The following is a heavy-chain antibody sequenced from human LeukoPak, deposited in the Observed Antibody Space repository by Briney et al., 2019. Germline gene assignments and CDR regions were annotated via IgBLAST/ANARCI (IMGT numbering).Heavy chain of an antibody. CDR2: ISAYNGNT. V-gene: IGHV1-18*01. Sequence: ASVKVSCKASGGTFSSYAISWVRQAPGQGLEWMGWISAYNGNTNYAQKLQGRVTMTTDTSTSTAYMELRSLRSDDTAVYYCARALELLEAEPYYYYGMDVWGQGTTVTVSS. D-gene: IGHD1-7*01. CDR3: ARALELLEAEPYYYYGMDV. CDR1: GGTFSSYA. J-gene: IGHJ6*02.